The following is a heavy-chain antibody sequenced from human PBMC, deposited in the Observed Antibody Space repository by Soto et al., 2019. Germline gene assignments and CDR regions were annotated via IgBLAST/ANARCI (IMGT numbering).Heavy chain of an antibody. CDR1: GFTFSSYS. D-gene: IGHD2-8*01. Sequence: PGGSLRLSCAASGFTFSSYSMNWVRQAPGKGLEWVSSISSSSSYIYYADSVKGRFTISRDNAKNSLYLQMNSLRAEDTAVYYCARDRGMVYGMDVWGQGTTVTVSS. CDR3: ARDRGMVYGMDV. V-gene: IGHV3-21*01. J-gene: IGHJ6*02. CDR2: ISSSSSYI.